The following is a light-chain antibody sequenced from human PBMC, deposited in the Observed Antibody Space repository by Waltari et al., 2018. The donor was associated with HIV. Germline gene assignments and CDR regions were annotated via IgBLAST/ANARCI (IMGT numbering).Light chain of an antibody. CDR1: QSVRSSY. CDR3: QQYGNAPET. CDR2: GAS. V-gene: IGKV3-20*01. J-gene: IGKJ1*01. Sequence: EIVLTQSPGTLSLSPGERATLSCRASQSVRSSYLAWYQQKAGQAPRLLIYGASRRATGIPDRFGGSGSGTDFTLTISSLEPEDFAVYYCQQYGNAPETFGQGTKVEIK.